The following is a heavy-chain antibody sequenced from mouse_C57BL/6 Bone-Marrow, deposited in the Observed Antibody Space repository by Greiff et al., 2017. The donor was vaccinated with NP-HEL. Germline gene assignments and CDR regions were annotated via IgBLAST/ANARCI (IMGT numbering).Heavy chain of an antibody. J-gene: IGHJ4*01. CDR2: IDPENGDT. CDR3: TTWGYYDLYCYAMDY. CDR1: GFNINDDY. V-gene: IGHV14-4*01. Sequence: EVQLQQSGAELVRPGASVKLSCTASGFNINDDYMHWVKQRPEQGLEWIGWIDPENGDTEYASKFQGKATLTADTSSNTAYLQLSSLTSEDTAVYYCTTWGYYDLYCYAMDYWGQGTSVTVSS. D-gene: IGHD1-1*01.